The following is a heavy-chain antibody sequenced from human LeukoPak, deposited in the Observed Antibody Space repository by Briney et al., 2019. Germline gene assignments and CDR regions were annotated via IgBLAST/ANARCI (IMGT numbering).Heavy chain of an antibody. CDR2: IYYSGRT. V-gene: IGHV4-39*01. Sequence: SETLSLTCSVPGGSISSSSFYWGWIRQPPGEGLEWIGSIYYSGRTYHNPSLKSRVTISVDTSKNQFSLKLTSVTAADTAVYYCARQGIYSSGRDPDYWGQGTLVTVSS. D-gene: IGHD6-19*01. J-gene: IGHJ4*02. CDR1: GGSISSSSFY. CDR3: ARQGIYSSGRDPDY.